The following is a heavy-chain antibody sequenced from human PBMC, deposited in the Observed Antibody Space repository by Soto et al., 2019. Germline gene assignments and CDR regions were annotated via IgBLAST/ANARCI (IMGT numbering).Heavy chain of an antibody. CDR3: ARVEGIVVVPAATYYYYYYGMEV. D-gene: IGHD2-2*01. V-gene: IGHV1-18*01. Sequence: ASVKVSCKASGYTFTSYGISWVRQAPGQGLEWMGWISAYNGNTNYAQKLQGRVTMTTDTSTSTAYMELRSLRSDDTAVYYCARVEGIVVVPAATYYYYYYGMEVWGQGTTVTVSS. J-gene: IGHJ6*02. CDR1: GYTFTSYG. CDR2: ISAYNGNT.